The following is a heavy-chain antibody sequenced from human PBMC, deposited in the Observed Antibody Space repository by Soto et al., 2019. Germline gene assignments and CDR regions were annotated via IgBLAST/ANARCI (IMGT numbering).Heavy chain of an antibody. CDR1: GLTVRGKKY. Sequence: DVQLVASGGGLIQPGGSLRLSCAALGLTVRGKKYITWVRQAPGKGLEWVSALYDVDGTYYADSAKGRFTISRDNSNNIINLQMKSLGPDDTAVYYCARWLEREYAYDIWGLGTMVIISS. D-gene: IGHD1-1*01. J-gene: IGHJ3*02. CDR3: ARWLEREYAYDI. V-gene: IGHV3-53*01. CDR2: LYDVDGT.